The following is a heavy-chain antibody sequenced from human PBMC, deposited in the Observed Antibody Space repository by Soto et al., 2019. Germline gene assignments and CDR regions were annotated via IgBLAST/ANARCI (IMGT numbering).Heavy chain of an antibody. CDR1: GGTFSSYA. D-gene: IGHD2-2*01. V-gene: IGHV1-69*10. Sequence: ASVKVSCKASGGTFSSYAISWVRQAPGQGLEWMGGIIPILGIANYAQKFQGRVTITADKSTSTAYMELSSLRSEDTAVYYCVGGDAYTSCCYYNWFDPWGQGTLVTVSS. J-gene: IGHJ5*02. CDR2: IIPILGIA. CDR3: VGGDAYTSCCYYNWFDP.